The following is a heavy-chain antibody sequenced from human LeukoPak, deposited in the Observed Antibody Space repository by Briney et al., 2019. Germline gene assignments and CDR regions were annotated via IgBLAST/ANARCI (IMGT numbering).Heavy chain of an antibody. CDR3: ARVSGYSGYGNY. J-gene: IGHJ4*02. Sequence: GGSLRLSCAASGFTFSSYSMNWVRQAPGKGLEWFSSISSSSSYVYYADSVKGRFTISRDNAKNSLYLQMNSLRAEDTAVYYCARVSGYSGYGNYWGQGTLVTVSS. D-gene: IGHD5-12*01. V-gene: IGHV3-21*01. CDR2: ISSSSSYV. CDR1: GFTFSSYS.